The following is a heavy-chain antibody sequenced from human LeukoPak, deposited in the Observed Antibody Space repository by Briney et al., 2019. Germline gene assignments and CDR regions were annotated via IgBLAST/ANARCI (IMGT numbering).Heavy chain of an antibody. Sequence: SETLSLTCTVSGGSINSGTFYWGWIRQPPGKGLEWIGSMNYDGSSYYNPSLKSRVTTSVDTSKNQFSLKLNSVTAADTAVYYCARKGILTGYLKWGQGTLVTVSS. CDR3: ARKGILTGYLK. D-gene: IGHD3-9*01. CDR1: GGSINSGTFY. J-gene: IGHJ4*02. CDR2: MNYDGSS. V-gene: IGHV4-39*07.